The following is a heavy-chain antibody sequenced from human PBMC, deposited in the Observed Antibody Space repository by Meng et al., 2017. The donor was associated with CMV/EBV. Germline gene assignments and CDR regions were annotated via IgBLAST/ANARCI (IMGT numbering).Heavy chain of an antibody. CDR1: GYTFTGYY. V-gene: IGHV1-2*02. CDR3: ARDIRSRIAAAGTPPGY. J-gene: IGHJ4*02. D-gene: IGHD6-13*01. CDR2: INPNSGGT. Sequence: ASVKVSCKASGYTFTGYYMHWMRQAPGQGLEWMGWINPNSGGTNYAQKFQGRVTMTRDTSISTAYMELSRLRSDDTAVYYCARDIRSRIAAAGTPPGYWGQGTLVTVSS.